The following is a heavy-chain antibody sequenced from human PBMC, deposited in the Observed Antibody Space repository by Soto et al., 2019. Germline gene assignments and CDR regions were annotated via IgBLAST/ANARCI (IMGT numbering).Heavy chain of an antibody. CDR2: IRSKANSYAT. CDR3: TRYSSSPWFDP. Sequence: GGSLRLSCAASRFTFSGSAMHWVRQASGKGLEWVGRIRSKANSYATAYAASVKDRFTISRDDSKNTAYLQMNSLKTEDTAVYYCTRYSSSPWFDPWGQGTLVTVSS. D-gene: IGHD6-13*01. CDR1: RFTFSGSA. V-gene: IGHV3-73*01. J-gene: IGHJ5*02.